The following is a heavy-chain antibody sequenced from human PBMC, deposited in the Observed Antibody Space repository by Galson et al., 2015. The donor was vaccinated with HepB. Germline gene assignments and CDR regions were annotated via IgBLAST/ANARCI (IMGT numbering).Heavy chain of an antibody. CDR2: INPSGGST. D-gene: IGHD3-22*01. CDR1: GYTFTSYY. CDR3: ARDRSVTMIVVVTPRRAFDI. Sequence: SVKVSCKASGYTFTSYYMHWVRQAPGQGLEWMGIINPSGGSTSYAQKFQGRVTMTRDTSTGTVYMELSSLRSEDTAVYYCARDRSVTMIVVVTPRRAFDIWGQGTMVTVSS. J-gene: IGHJ3*02. V-gene: IGHV1-46*01.